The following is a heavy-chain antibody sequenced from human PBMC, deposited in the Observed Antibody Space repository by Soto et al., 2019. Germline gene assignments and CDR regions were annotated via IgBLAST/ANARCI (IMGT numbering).Heavy chain of an antibody. D-gene: IGHD3-10*01. Sequence: QLQLQESGPXXVXPXXXXSLTCTVSGGXISRSSYYWGWIRQPPGKGLEWIGSIYYSGSTHYNPSLKSRVTISVDTSKNQFSLKLSSVTAADTAVYYCATLWFGAADYWGQGTLVTVSS. CDR2: IYYSGST. V-gene: IGHV4-39*01. CDR3: ATLWFGAADY. CDR1: GGXISRSSYY. J-gene: IGHJ4*02.